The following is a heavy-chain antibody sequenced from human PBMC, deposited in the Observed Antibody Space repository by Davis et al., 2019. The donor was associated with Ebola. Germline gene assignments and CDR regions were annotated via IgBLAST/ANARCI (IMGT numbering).Heavy chain of an antibody. CDR2: ISSSSSTI. CDR1: GFTFSSYS. V-gene: IGHV3-48*01. J-gene: IGHJ3*02. Sequence: GESLKISCAASGFTFSSYSMNWVRQAPGKGLEWVSYISSSSSTIYYADSVKGRFTISRDNSKNTLYLQMNSLRAEDTAVYYCARDLGEWEQLGAFDIWGQGTMVTVSS. D-gene: IGHD1-26*01. CDR3: ARDLGEWEQLGAFDI.